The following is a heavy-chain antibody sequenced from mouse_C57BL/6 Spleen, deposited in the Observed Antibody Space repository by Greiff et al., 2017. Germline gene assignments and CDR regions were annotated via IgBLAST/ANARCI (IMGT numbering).Heavy chain of an antibody. CDR1: GYTFTSYW. J-gene: IGHJ1*03. Sequence: QVQLQQPGAELVRPGSSVKLSCKASGYTFTSYWMHWVKQRPIQGLEWIGNIDPSDSETHYNQKFKDKATLTVDKSSSTAYMQLSSLTSEDSAVYYCARDDGSFYWYFDVWGTGTTVTVSS. V-gene: IGHV1-52*01. CDR3: ARDDGSFYWYFDV. D-gene: IGHD1-1*01. CDR2: IDPSDSET.